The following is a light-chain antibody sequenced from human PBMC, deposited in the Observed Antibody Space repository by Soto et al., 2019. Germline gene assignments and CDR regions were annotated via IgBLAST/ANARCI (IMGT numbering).Light chain of an antibody. CDR2: KAS. V-gene: IGKV1-5*03. J-gene: IGKJ1*01. Sequence: DIQMTQSPSTLSASVGDRVTITCRASQSISIWLACYQQIPGKAPKLLIYKASSLESGVPSRFSGSGSGTEFTLTISSLQPDYSAIYYCQQYNSYSRTFGQGTKVEIK. CDR3: QQYNSYSRT. CDR1: QSISIW.